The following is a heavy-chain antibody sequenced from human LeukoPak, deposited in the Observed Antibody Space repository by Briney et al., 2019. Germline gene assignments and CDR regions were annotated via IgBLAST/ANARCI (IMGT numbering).Heavy chain of an antibody. V-gene: IGHV4-59*01. CDR3: ARMYSGTSYYFDF. CDR2: FSYSGST. D-gene: IGHD1-26*01. CDR1: GGSISSYY. Sequence: SETLSLTCTVSGGSISSYYRSWIRQPPAKGLEWMGYFSYSGSTRYNPSLKSRVTMSVDTSKNQFSLRLISVAAADTAVYYCARMYSGTSYYFDFWGQGTLVTVSS. J-gene: IGHJ4*02.